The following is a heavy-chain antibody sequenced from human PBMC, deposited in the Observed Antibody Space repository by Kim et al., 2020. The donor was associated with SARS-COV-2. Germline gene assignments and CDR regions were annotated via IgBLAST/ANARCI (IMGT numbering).Heavy chain of an antibody. CDR2: IYYSGST. D-gene: IGHD6-13*01. Sequence: SETLSLTCTVSGGSISSYYWSWIRQPPGKGLEWIGYIYYSGSTNYNPSLKSRVTISVDTSKNQFSLKLSSVTAADTAVYYCARLYSSSPLDYWGQGTLVT. CDR3: ARLYSSSPLDY. CDR1: GGSISSYY. V-gene: IGHV4-59*13. J-gene: IGHJ4*02.